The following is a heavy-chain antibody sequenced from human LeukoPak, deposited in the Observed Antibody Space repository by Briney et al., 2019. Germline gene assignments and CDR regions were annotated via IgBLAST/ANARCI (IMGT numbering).Heavy chain of an antibody. Sequence: GGFLRLSCAASGFTFSSYWMHWVRQAPGKGQVWVSRIYNDGSSTSYADSVKGRFTISRDNAKNTLYLQMNSLRAEDTALYYCTRGSSTGLISGHDYWGQGTLVTVSS. CDR1: GFTFSSYW. D-gene: IGHD3-10*01. CDR2: IYNDGSST. V-gene: IGHV3-74*01. J-gene: IGHJ4*02. CDR3: TRGSSTGLISGHDY.